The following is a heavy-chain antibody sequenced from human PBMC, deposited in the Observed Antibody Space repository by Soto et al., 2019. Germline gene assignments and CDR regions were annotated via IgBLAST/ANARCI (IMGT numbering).Heavy chain of an antibody. V-gene: IGHV4-30-4*01. D-gene: IGHD2-2*01. J-gene: IGHJ3*02. Sequence: QVQLQESGPGLVKPSQTLSLTCTVSGGSISSGDYYWSWIRQPPGKGLEWIGYIYYSGSTYYNPSLKSRVTISVDTSKNQLSLKLSSVTAADTAVYYCAREGGVLVPAANGNSGDAFDIWGQGTMVTVSS. CDR2: IYYSGST. CDR1: GGSISSGDYY. CDR3: AREGGVLVPAANGNSGDAFDI.